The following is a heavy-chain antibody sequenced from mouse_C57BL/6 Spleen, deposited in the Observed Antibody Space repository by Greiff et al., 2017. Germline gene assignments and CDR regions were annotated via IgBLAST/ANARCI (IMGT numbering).Heavy chain of an antibody. CDR2: IYPSDSYT. V-gene: IGHV1-50*01. CDR1: GYTFTSYW. J-gene: IGHJ2*01. CDR3: ARKSQLSLVDY. Sequence: QVQLQQPGAELVKPGASVKLSCKASGYTFTSYWMQWVKQRPGQGLEWIGEIYPSDSYTNYNPKFKGKATLTVNTSSSPAYMQLSILTSETSAVYSCARKSQLSLVDYWGQGTTLTVSS. D-gene: IGHD3-2*02.